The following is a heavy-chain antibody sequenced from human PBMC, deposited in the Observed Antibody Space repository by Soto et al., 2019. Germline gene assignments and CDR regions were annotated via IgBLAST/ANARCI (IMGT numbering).Heavy chain of an antibody. CDR3: AKSHYYDSSGSFDY. Sequence: PGGSLRLSCAASGFTFSSYAMSWVRQAPGKGLEWVSAISGSGGSTYYADSVKGRFTISRDNSKNTMYLQMNSLRAEDTAVYYCAKSHYYDSSGSFDYWGQGTLVTVSS. V-gene: IGHV3-23*01. D-gene: IGHD3-22*01. CDR2: ISGSGGST. CDR1: GFTFSSYA. J-gene: IGHJ4*02.